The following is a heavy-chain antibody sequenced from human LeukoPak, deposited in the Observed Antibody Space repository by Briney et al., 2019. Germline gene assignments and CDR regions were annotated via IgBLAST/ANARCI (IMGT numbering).Heavy chain of an antibody. Sequence: SQTLSLTCAISGDSVSSNSAAWDWIRQSPSRGLEWLGRTYYRSKWYNDYAVSVKSRITINPDTSKNQFSLQLNSVTPEDTAVYYCASQNYYDSSGLDYWGQGTLVTVSS. CDR1: GDSVSSNSAA. J-gene: IGHJ4*02. CDR2: TYYRSKWYN. CDR3: ASQNYYDSSGLDY. V-gene: IGHV6-1*01. D-gene: IGHD3-22*01.